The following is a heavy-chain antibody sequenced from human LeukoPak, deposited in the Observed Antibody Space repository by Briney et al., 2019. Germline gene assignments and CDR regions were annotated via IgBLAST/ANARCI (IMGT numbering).Heavy chain of an antibody. CDR1: GGTFSSYG. Sequence: ASVKVSCKASGGTFSSYGISWVRQAPGQGLEWMGCIIPIFGTAKYAQKFQDRVTITADESTSTAYMELRSLRSDDTAVYYCARDHNKGGPLHMVRGRFYGYWGQGTLVTVSS. J-gene: IGHJ4*02. D-gene: IGHD3-10*01. CDR2: IIPIFGTA. V-gene: IGHV1-69*13. CDR3: ARDHNKGGPLHMVRGRFYGY.